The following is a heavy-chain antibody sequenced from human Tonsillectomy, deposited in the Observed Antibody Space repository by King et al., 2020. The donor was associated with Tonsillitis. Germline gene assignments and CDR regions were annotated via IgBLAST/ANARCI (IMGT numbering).Heavy chain of an antibody. D-gene: IGHD1-26*01. J-gene: IGHJ6*02. CDR1: GFTFSSYV. CDR2: LSYDGRNK. Sequence: VQLVESGGGVVQPGRSLRLSCAASGFTFSSYVMHWVRQAPGKGLEWVAILSYDGRNKYYAASVEGRFTISRDNSKIMLYLQMNSLRAEDTAVYYCAREREPFGWEILRHYYYYGMDVWGQGTTVTVSS. CDR3: AREREPFGWEILRHYYYYGMDV. V-gene: IGHV3-30*04.